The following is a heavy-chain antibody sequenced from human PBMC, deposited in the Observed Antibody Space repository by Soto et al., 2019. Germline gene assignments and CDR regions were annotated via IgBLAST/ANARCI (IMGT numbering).Heavy chain of an antibody. D-gene: IGHD6-19*01. J-gene: IGHJ4*02. V-gene: IGHV1-69*01. CDR1: GGTFSTYA. CDR2: IIPLFGTA. Sequence: QVPLEQSGAEVKQPGSSVRVSCKTSGGTFSTYAINWVRQAPGQGLEWMGAIIPLFGTADYAQKFQGRVTITADESTSTAYMELSSLRSDDTAVYFCARPKGTYSSGYSYFDFWGQGTLVTVSS. CDR3: ARPKGTYSSGYSYFDF.